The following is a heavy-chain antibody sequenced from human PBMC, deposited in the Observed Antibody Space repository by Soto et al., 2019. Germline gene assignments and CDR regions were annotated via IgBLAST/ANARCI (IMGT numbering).Heavy chain of an antibody. Sequence: EVQVLESGGGLVQPGGSLRLSCAASGLTFSNYAMYWVRQAPGKGLEWVSAISVGGDSTYYAVSVKGRFTISRDNSKNTLYLHMNSLGAEDTAVYYCAKAERLRGWFDPWGQGTLVTVSS. CDR2: ISVGGDST. V-gene: IGHV3-23*01. CDR1: GLTFSNYA. J-gene: IGHJ5*02. D-gene: IGHD3-3*01. CDR3: AKAERLRGWFDP.